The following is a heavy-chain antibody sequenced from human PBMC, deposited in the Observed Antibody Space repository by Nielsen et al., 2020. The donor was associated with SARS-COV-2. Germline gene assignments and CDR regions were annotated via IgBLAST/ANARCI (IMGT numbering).Heavy chain of an antibody. CDR2: IYYSGST. D-gene: IGHD3-3*01. V-gene: IGHV4-30-4*08. CDR1: GGSISSGGYY. Sequence: SETLSLTCTVPGGSISSGGYYWSWIRQHPGKGLEWIGYIYYSGSTYYNPSLKSRVTISVDTSKNQFSLKLSSVTAADTALYYCARERVGGITIFGVVTRYGMDVWGQGTTVTVSS. J-gene: IGHJ6*02. CDR3: ARERVGGITIFGVVTRYGMDV.